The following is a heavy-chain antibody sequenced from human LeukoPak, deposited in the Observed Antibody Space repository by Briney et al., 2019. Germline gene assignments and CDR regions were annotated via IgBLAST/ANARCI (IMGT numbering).Heavy chain of an antibody. D-gene: IGHD6-19*01. CDR3: AKCRRNFGSGWEYYYYMDV. J-gene: IGHJ6*03. Sequence: GGSLRLSCTASGFTFSTYAMNCGRQAPGEGLEWGSGISGSVDVTYYADSVKGRFTISRDNSKSTLYLQMNSLRAEDTAVYYCAKCRRNFGSGWEYYYYMDVWGKGTTVTVSS. CDR1: GFTFSTYA. CDR2: ISGSVDVT. V-gene: IGHV3-23*01.